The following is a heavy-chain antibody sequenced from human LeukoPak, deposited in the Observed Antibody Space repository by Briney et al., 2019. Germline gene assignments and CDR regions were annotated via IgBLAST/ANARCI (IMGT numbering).Heavy chain of an antibody. Sequence: SETLSLTCTVSGASISSHYWSWIRQSPGKGLEWMGYISYSGITNYNPSLKSRVTISVDTSKNHFSLRLSSVTAADTAVYYCASRAHCSGGSCYGNWFAPWGQGTLVTVSS. D-gene: IGHD2-15*01. J-gene: IGHJ5*02. CDR2: ISYSGIT. CDR1: GASISSHY. V-gene: IGHV4-59*11. CDR3: ASRAHCSGGSCYGNWFAP.